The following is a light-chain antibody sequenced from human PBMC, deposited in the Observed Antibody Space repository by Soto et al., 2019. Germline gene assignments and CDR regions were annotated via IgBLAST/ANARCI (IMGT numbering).Light chain of an antibody. Sequence: QSALTQPPSASGSPGQSVAISCTGTSSDVGGYNYVSWYQQHPGKAPKLMIYEVNKRPSGVPDRFSGSKSGNTASLTVSGLQAEDEADYYCSSYAGSGNVFGTGTKATVL. J-gene: IGLJ1*01. CDR3: SSYAGSGNV. V-gene: IGLV2-8*01. CDR2: EVN. CDR1: SSDVGGYNY.